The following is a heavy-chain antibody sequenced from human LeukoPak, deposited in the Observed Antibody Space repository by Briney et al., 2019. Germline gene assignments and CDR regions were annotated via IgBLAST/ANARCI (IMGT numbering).Heavy chain of an antibody. CDR2: IKSETEGGTT. D-gene: IGHD1-26*01. Sequence: PGGSLRLSCAASGLPFTSAHMAWVRQPPGKGLEWVGRIKSETEGGTTDYAAPVKGRFTISRDDSKNTLYLQMNSLNTEDTAVYYCNKDDLAPAWGRGPGTLVTVSS. CDR1: GLPFTSAH. J-gene: IGHJ4*02. V-gene: IGHV3-15*05. CDR3: NKDDLAPAWG.